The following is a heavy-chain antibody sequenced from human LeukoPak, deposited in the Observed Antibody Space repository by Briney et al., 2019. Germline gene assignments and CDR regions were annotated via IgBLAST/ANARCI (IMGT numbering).Heavy chain of an antibody. CDR2: INPNSGGT. J-gene: IGHJ4*02. Sequence: ASVKVSCKASGYTFTGYYMHWVRQAPGQGLEWMGWINPNSGGTNYAQKFQGRVTMTRDTSISTAYMELSRLRSDDTAVYYCTIPPYYYGSGSEYDWGQGTLVTVSS. V-gene: IGHV1-2*02. D-gene: IGHD3-10*01. CDR3: TIPPYYYGSGSEYD. CDR1: GYTFTGYY.